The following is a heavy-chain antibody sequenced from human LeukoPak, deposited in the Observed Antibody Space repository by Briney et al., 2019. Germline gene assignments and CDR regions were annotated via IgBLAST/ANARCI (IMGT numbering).Heavy chain of an antibody. CDR2: INHSGST. Sequence: SETLSLTCAVYGGSFSGYYWSWIRQPPGKGLEWIGEINHSGSTNYNPSLKSRVTISVDTSKNQFSLKLSSVTAADTAVYYCAREKTTVTTRRFDYWGQGTLVTVSS. J-gene: IGHJ4*02. V-gene: IGHV4-34*01. D-gene: IGHD4-17*01. CDR1: GGSFSGYY. CDR3: AREKTTVTTRRFDY.